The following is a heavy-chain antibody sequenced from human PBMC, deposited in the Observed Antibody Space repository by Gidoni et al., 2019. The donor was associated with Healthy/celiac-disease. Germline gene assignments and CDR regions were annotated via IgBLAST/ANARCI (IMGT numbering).Heavy chain of an antibody. CDR2: IKQDGSEK. CDR3: ARETNDGSRGY. D-gene: IGHD1-1*01. J-gene: IGHJ4*02. V-gene: IGHV3-7*01. Sequence: EVQLAESGGGWVQPRRALRLYWEDPGCTFSSYWMSWVRQAPGKVLEWVANIKQDGSEKYYVDSVKGRFTISRDNAKNSLYLQLNSLRAEDTAVYYCARETNDGSRGYWGQGTLVTVSS. CDR1: GCTFSSYW.